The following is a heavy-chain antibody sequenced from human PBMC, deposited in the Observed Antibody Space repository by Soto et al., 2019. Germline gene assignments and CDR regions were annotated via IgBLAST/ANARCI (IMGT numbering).Heavy chain of an antibody. V-gene: IGHV4-38-2*01. D-gene: IGHD5-18*01. CDR3: ARAIRGYGSYYFDY. CDR2: IYHSGST. CDR1: GYSISSGYY. J-gene: IGHJ4*02. Sequence: PSETLSLTCAVSGYSISSGYYWGWIRQPPGKGLEWIGSIYHSGSTYYNPSLKSRVTISVDTSKNQFSLTLSSVTAADTAVYYCARAIRGYGSYYFDYWGQGTLVTSPQ.